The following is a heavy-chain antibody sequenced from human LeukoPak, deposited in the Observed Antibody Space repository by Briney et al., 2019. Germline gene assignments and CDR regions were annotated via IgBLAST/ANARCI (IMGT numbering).Heavy chain of an antibody. V-gene: IGHV1-2*02. J-gene: IGHJ5*02. CDR3: ARDLKSRGYYDFWSGYSNMNWFDP. D-gene: IGHD3-3*01. CDR1: GYTFTGYY. CDR2: IKPSSGGT. Sequence: GASVKVSCKASGYTFTGYYMHWVRQAPGQGLEWMGWIKPSSGGTNYAQKFQGRVTMTRDTSISTAYMELSRLRSDDTAVYYCARDLKSRGYYDFWSGYSNMNWFDPWGQGTLVTVSS.